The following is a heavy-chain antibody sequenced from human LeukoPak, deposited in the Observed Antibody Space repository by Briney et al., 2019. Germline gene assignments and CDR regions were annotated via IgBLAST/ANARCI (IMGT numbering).Heavy chain of an antibody. Sequence: SETLSLTCAVYGGSFSGYYWSWIRQPPGKGLEWIGEINHSGSTNYNPSLKSRVTISVDTSKNQFSLKLSSVTAADTAVYYCATPYSSSWYGSFDYWGQGTLVTVSS. D-gene: IGHD6-13*01. V-gene: IGHV4-34*01. J-gene: IGHJ4*02. CDR3: ATPYSSSWYGSFDY. CDR2: INHSGST. CDR1: GGSFSGYY.